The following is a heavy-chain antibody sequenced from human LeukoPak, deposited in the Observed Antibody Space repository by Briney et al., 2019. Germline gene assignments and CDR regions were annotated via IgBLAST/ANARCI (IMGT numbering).Heavy chain of an antibody. CDR1: GGSFSGYY. J-gene: IGHJ5*02. CDR3: ARHLGIAVAVRDWYWFDP. CDR2: INHSGST. V-gene: IGHV4-34*01. D-gene: IGHD6-19*01. Sequence: SETLSLTCAVYGGSFSGYYWSWIRQPPGKGLEWIGEINHSGSTNYNPSLKSRVTISVDTSKNQFSLKLSSVTAADTAVYYCARHLGIAVAVRDWYWFDPWGQGTLVTVSS.